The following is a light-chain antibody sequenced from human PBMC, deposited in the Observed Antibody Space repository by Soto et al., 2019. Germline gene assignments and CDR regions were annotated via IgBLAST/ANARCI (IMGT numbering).Light chain of an antibody. CDR2: LNSDGSH. J-gene: IGLJ3*02. Sequence: QAVLTQSPSASASLGASVKLTCTLSSGHSSYAIAWHQQQPEKGPRYLMKLNSDGSHSKGDGIPDRFSGSSSGTERYLTISSLQSEDEAAYYCQTWSTGIRVFGGGTKLTVL. CDR3: QTWSTGIRV. V-gene: IGLV4-69*01. CDR1: SGHSSYA.